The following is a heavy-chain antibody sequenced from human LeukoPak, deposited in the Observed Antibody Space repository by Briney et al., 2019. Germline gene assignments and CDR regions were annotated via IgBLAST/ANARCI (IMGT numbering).Heavy chain of an antibody. CDR3: AREYYDILTGYSNWFDP. CDR2: ISYDGSNK. CDR1: GFTFSSYA. D-gene: IGHD3-9*01. J-gene: IGHJ5*02. V-gene: IGHV3-30*04. Sequence: GGSLRLSCAASGFTFSSYAMHWVRQAPGKGLEWVAVISYDGSNKYYADSVKGRFTISRDNSKNTLYLQMNSLRAEDTAVYYCAREYYDILTGYSNWFDPWGQGTLVTVSS.